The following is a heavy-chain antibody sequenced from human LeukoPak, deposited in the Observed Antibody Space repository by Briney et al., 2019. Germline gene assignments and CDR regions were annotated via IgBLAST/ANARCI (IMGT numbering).Heavy chain of an antibody. CDR2: IVVGSGNT. CDR1: GYTFTSYY. D-gene: IGHD5-18*01. J-gene: IGHJ4*02. V-gene: IGHV1-58*02. Sequence: GASVKVSCKASGYTFTSYYMHWVRQAPGQGLEWIGWIVVGSGNTNYAQMFQGRVTITRDMSTSTAYMELSSLRSEDTAVYYCAAPSRIQLDYWGQGTLVTVSS. CDR3: AAPSRIQLDY.